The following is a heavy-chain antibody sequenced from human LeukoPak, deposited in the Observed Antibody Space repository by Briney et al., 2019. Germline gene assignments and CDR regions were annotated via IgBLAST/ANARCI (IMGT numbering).Heavy chain of an antibody. CDR3: AELGITMIGGV. Sequence: GGSLRLSCAASGFTFSSYEMNWVRQAPGKGLEWVSYIDSSGSTIYYADSVKGRFTISRDNAKNSLYLEMNSLRAEDTAIYYCAELGITMIGGVWGKGTTVTISS. V-gene: IGHV3-48*03. CDR2: IDSSGSTI. J-gene: IGHJ6*04. D-gene: IGHD3-10*02. CDR1: GFTFSSYE.